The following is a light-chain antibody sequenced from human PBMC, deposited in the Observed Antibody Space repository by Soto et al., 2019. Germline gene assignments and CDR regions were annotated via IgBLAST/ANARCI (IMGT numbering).Light chain of an antibody. Sequence: EIVLTQSPGTLSLSPGERATLSCRAIQSVSNSYLAWYQQKPGQSPRLLIYGASSRATGIPDRFSGSGSGTDFALTISRLEPEDFAVYYCQQYVSSPITFGQGTRLEIK. CDR2: GAS. V-gene: IGKV3-20*01. CDR1: QSVSNSY. J-gene: IGKJ5*01. CDR3: QQYVSSPIT.